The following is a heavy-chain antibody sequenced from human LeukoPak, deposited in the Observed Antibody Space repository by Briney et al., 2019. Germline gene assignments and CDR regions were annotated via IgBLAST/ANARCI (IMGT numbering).Heavy chain of an antibody. J-gene: IGHJ4*02. D-gene: IGHD1-26*01. CDR1: GYTFTSYY. CDR3: ARGYSGSYLGGGY. Sequence: ASVKVSCKASGYTFTSYYMHWVRQAPGQGLEWMGWINPNSGGRNYAQKFQDRVTMTRDTSISTAYMELSRLRSDDTAVYYCARGYSGSYLGGGYWGQGTLVTVSS. CDR2: INPNSGGR. V-gene: IGHV1-2*02.